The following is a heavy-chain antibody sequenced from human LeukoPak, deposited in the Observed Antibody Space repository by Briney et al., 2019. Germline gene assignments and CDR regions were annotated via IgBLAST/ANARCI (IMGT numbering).Heavy chain of an antibody. V-gene: IGHV4-59*08. D-gene: IGHD6-13*01. J-gene: IGHJ3*01. CDR3: ARRTASWYLRAFDL. Sequence: SETLSLTCNVSGGSINRHYWTWIRQTPQRGLEWIGYIYYSGGTNYNPSLQSRVTISADTSVNQLSLRLTSVTAADTAVYYCARRTASWYLRAFDLWGPGTMVTVSS. CDR1: GGSINRHY. CDR2: IYYSGGT.